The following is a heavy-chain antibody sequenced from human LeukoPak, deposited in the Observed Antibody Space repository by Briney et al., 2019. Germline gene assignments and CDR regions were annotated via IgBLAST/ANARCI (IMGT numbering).Heavy chain of an antibody. D-gene: IGHD5-24*01. V-gene: IGHV3-48*01. Sequence: GGSLRLSCAASGFTFSDYNMNWVRQAPGKGLEWVSYISSSSSAIYYADSVKGRFTISRDNAKNSLYLQMNSLRAEDTAVYYCARDRWGFDYWGQGTLVTVSS. J-gene: IGHJ4*02. CDR1: GFTFSDYN. CDR2: ISSSSSAI. CDR3: ARDRWGFDY.